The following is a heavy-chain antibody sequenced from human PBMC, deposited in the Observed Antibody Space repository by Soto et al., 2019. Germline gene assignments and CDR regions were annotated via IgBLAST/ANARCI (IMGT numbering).Heavy chain of an antibody. V-gene: IGHV3-23*01. CDR1: GFTFSSYA. Sequence: PVGSLRLSCAASGFTFSSYAMSWVRQAPGKGLEWVSAISGSGGSTYYADSVKGRFTISRDNSKNTLYLQMNSLRAEDTAVYYCAKNQMVRGVIMSHYYYGMDVWGQGTTVTVSS. D-gene: IGHD3-10*01. CDR3: AKNQMVRGVIMSHYYYGMDV. CDR2: ISGSGGST. J-gene: IGHJ6*02.